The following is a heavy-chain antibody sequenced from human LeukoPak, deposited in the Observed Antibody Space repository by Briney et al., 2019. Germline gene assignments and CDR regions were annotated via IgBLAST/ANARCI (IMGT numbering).Heavy chain of an antibody. Sequence: PSETLSLTCTVSGGSIRNYYWSWIRQPPGKGLEWIGYIHYSGRTNHSPSLKRRVTMSVDTSKNQFSLRLSSVTAADTAFYYCARLSNPYGGFHLDFWGQGTLVTVSS. J-gene: IGHJ4*02. CDR3: ARLSNPYGGFHLDF. CDR1: GGSIRNYY. D-gene: IGHD3-16*01. CDR2: IHYSGRT. V-gene: IGHV4-59*08.